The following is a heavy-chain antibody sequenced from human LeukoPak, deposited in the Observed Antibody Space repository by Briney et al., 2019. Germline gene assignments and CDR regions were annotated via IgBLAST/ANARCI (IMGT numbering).Heavy chain of an antibody. V-gene: IGHV4-34*01. CDR3: ASQHIVVVTNVFDY. D-gene: IGHD2-21*02. CDR2: INHTGST. J-gene: IGHJ4*02. Sequence: SETLSLTCAVYGGSFSGYYGSWIRQPPEKGLEWIGEINHTGSTNYNPSLKSRFTISVDTSKNQFSLKLSSVTAADTAVYYCASQHIVVVTNVFDYWGQGTLVTVSS. CDR1: GGSFSGYY.